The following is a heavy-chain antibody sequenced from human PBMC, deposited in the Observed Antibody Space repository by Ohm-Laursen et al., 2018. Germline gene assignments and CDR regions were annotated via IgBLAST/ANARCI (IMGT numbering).Heavy chain of an antibody. V-gene: IGHV6-1*01. Sequence: SQTLSLTCAISGDSVSSNSAAWNWIRQSPSRGLEWLGRTYYRSKWYNDYAVSVKSRITINPDTSKNQFSLQLNSVTPEDTAVYYCARAPGARYYYYYGMDVWGQGTTVTVSS. CDR3: ARAPGARYYYYYGMDV. D-gene: IGHD3-10*01. J-gene: IGHJ6*02. CDR1: GDSVSSNSAA. CDR2: TYYRSKWYN.